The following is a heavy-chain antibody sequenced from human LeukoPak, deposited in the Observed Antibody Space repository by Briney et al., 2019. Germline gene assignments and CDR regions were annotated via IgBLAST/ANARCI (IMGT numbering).Heavy chain of an antibody. CDR2: MNPNSGNT. D-gene: IGHD2-15*01. V-gene: IGHV1-8*02. CDR3: ARAKTLVVVAAMGY. Sequence: ASVKVSCKASGYTFTSYGISWVRQATGQGLEWMGWMNPNSGNTGYAQKFQGRVTMTRNTSISTAYMELSSLRSEDTAVYYCARAKTLVVVAAMGYWGQGTLVTVSS. CDR1: GYTFTSYG. J-gene: IGHJ4*02.